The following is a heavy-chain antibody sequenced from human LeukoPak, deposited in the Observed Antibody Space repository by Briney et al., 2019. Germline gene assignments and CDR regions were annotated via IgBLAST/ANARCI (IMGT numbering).Heavy chain of an antibody. Sequence: SETLSLTCTVSGDSISSGSFYWSWIRQAAGKGLEWIGRVSSSGRTTYNPSLKSRVTMSVDTSKNQFSLKLSSVTAADTAVYYCARGPRGSYLVYYFDYWGQGTLVTVSS. V-gene: IGHV4-61*02. CDR2: VSSSGRT. J-gene: IGHJ4*02. CDR3: ARGPRGSYLVYYFDY. D-gene: IGHD1-26*01. CDR1: GDSISSGSFY.